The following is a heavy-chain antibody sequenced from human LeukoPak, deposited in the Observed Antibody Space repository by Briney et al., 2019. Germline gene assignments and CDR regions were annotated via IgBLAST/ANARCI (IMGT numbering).Heavy chain of an antibody. D-gene: IGHD6-19*01. CDR2: ISSSSSTI. CDR1: GFTFSSYS. J-gene: IGHJ4*02. V-gene: IGHV3-48*01. CDR3: ARDPIAVAGRFDY. Sequence: PGGSLRLSCAASGFTFSSYSMNWVRQAPGKGLEWVSYISSSSSTIYYADSVKGRFTISRDNAKNSLYLQMNSLRAEDTAVYYCARDPIAVAGRFDYWGQGTLVTVSS.